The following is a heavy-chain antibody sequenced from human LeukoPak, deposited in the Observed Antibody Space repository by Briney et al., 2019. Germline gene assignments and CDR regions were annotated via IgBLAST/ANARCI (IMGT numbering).Heavy chain of an antibody. V-gene: IGHV3-48*02. J-gene: IGHJ4*02. D-gene: IGHD3-10*01. CDR3: ARVEAGGFDY. CDR2: TCSLSTTI. CDR1: QFNLILYS. Sequence: QILSGVATQFNLILYSMNGLHQAPRNGVEGDSFTCSLSTTIYYADSMQGRFTISRDNAKNSPYLQMNSLRDEDTALYYCARVEAGGFDYWGQGNLVTVSS.